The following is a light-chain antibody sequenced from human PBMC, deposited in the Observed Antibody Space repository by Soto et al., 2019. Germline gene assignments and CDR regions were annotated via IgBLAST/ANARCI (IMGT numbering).Light chain of an antibody. V-gene: IGLV4-69*01. CDR3: QTWGTGIHVV. CDR1: SGHSSYA. Sequence: QLVLTQSPSASASLGASVKLTCTLSSGHSSYAIAWHQQQPEKGPRYLMKLDSDGSHTKGDAIPDRFSGSSSGAERYLTISRLQSEDEADYYCQTWGTGIHVVFGGGTKLT. J-gene: IGLJ2*01. CDR2: LDSDGSH.